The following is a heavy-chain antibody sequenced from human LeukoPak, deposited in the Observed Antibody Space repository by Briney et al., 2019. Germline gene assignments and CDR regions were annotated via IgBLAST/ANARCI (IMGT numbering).Heavy chain of an antibody. V-gene: IGHV4-59*01. Sequence: SETLSLTCTVSGGSISSYYWSWIRQPPGKGLEWIGYIYYSGSTNYNPSLKSRVTISVDTSKNQFSLKLSAVTAAATAVYYCARDQNYDTTEGFDPWGQGTLVTVSS. D-gene: IGHD3-9*01. CDR3: ARDQNYDTTEGFDP. CDR1: GGSISSYY. J-gene: IGHJ5*02. CDR2: IYYSGST.